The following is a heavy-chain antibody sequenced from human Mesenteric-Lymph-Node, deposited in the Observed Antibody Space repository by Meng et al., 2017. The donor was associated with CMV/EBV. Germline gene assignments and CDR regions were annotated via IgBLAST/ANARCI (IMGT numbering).Heavy chain of an antibody. V-gene: IGHV1-2*02. CDR3: ARGRRSSSWYDAFDI. D-gene: IGHD6-13*01. Sequence: ASVKVSCKASGYTFIDYYIHWVRQAPGQGLEWMGAISPKRGDTNYAQTFQGIVTMTRDTSLNTAYLELSRLISDDTAVFYCARGRRSSSWYDAFDIWGQGTVVTVSS. CDR1: GYTFIDYY. CDR2: ISPKRGDT. J-gene: IGHJ3*02.